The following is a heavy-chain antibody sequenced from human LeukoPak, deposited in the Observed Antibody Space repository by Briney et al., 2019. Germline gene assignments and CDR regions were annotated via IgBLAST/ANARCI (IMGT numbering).Heavy chain of an antibody. CDR3: ASGSGSYFPGY. CDR1: GFTFSRNW. Sequence: GGSLRLFCAASGFTFSRNWMYWVRQAPGKGLVWVSRINIDGSSTSYADSVKGRFTISRDNAKNTLYLQMNSLRAEDTAVYYCASGSGSYFPGYWGQGTLVTVSS. CDR2: INIDGSST. D-gene: IGHD3-10*01. J-gene: IGHJ4*02. V-gene: IGHV3-74*01.